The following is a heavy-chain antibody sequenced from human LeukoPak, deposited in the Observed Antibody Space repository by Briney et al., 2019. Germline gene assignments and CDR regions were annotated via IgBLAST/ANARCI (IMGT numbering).Heavy chain of an antibody. CDR1: GFTFSTYW. V-gene: IGHV3-21*01. CDR2: ISSSSSYI. J-gene: IGHJ4*02. Sequence: GGSLRLSCAASGFTFSTYWMGWVRQAPGKGLEWVSSISSSSSYIYYADSVKGRFTISRDNAKNSLYLQMNSLRAEDTAVYYCARVYDSSGYFPGYWGQGTLVTVSS. D-gene: IGHD3-22*01. CDR3: ARVYDSSGYFPGY.